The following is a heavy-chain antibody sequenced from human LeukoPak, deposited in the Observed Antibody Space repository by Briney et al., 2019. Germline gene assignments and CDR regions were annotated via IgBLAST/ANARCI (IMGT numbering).Heavy chain of an antibody. J-gene: IGHJ5*02. CDR1: GYTFTGYY. V-gene: IGHV1-2*02. Sequence: ASVKVSCKASGYTFTGYYMHWVRQAPGQGLEWMGWINPNSGGTNYAQKFQGRVTMTRDTSISTAYMELSRLRSDDTAVYYCARVGEDSSGYYYGTNWFDPWGQGTLVTVSS. D-gene: IGHD3-22*01. CDR2: INPNSGGT. CDR3: ARVGEDSSGYYYGTNWFDP.